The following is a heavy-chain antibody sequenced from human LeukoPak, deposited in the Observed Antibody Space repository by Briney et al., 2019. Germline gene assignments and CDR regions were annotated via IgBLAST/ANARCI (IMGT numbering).Heavy chain of an antibody. V-gene: IGHV3-23*01. CDR1: GVTFSSYA. Sequence: GGSLRLSDAASGVTFSSYAMSWLGQPPGKGVEWVSGISGCDDTTYFADSGKGRFTISRDNSKNTLYLQMNRLRAEDTAVYYCAKDKQWLVLDYWGQGTLVTVSS. D-gene: IGHD6-19*01. CDR3: AKDKQWLVLDY. CDR2: ISGCDDTT. J-gene: IGHJ4*02.